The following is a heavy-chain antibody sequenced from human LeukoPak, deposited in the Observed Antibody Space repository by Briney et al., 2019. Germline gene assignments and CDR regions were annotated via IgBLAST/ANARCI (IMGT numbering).Heavy chain of an antibody. V-gene: IGHV4-34*01. Sequence: SETLSLTCAVDGGSFSGYYWSWIRQPPGKGLEWIGEINHSGSTKYNPSLKSRVTISVDTSKNQFSLQLNSVTPEDTAVYYCARDRWLVRGYFDFWGQGTLVTVSS. D-gene: IGHD6-19*01. CDR3: ARDRWLVRGYFDF. CDR1: GGSFSGYY. J-gene: IGHJ4*02. CDR2: INHSGST.